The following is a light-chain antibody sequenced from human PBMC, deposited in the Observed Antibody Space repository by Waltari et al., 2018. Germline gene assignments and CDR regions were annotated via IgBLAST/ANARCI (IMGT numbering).Light chain of an antibody. Sequence: QSALTQPASVSGSPGPSITISCTGTSSDAWGYKYASWYQQHPGKAPKLLLYDVSIRPSGVSNRFSGSKSGTTASLTISGLQAEDEADYYCSSYTSSSTLVFGGGTKLTVL. V-gene: IGLV2-14*03. CDR2: DVS. CDR3: SSYTSSSTLV. CDR1: SSDAWGYKY. J-gene: IGLJ2*01.